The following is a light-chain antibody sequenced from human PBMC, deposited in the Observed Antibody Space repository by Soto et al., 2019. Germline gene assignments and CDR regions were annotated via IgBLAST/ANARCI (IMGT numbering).Light chain of an antibody. J-gene: IGKJ1*01. CDR2: GAS. Sequence: SPGTLSLSPGVRATLSCRASQSVDSTYLAWYQQKPVQAPRLLIYGASGRATGIPDRFSGSGSGTDFTLTISRLEPEDFAMYYCQHYDSSRTFGQGTKVDIK. CDR1: QSVDSTY. V-gene: IGKV3-20*01. CDR3: QHYDSSRT.